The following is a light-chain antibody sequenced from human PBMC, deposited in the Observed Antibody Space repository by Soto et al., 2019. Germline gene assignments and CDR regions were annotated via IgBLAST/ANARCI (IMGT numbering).Light chain of an antibody. J-gene: IGLJ2*01. CDR2: EVI. Sequence: QSALTQPASVSGSPGQSITISCTGTSSDVGSYNFVSWYQQHPGKAPKLMIYEVIERPSGVSNRFSGSKSGNTASLTISGLQAEDAADYYCCSYAGSYTFVVFGGGTKLTVL. V-gene: IGLV2-23*02. CDR3: CSYAGSYTFVV. CDR1: SSDVGSYNF.